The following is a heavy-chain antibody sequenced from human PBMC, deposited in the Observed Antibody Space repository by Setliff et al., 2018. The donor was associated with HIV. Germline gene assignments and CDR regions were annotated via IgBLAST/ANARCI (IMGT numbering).Heavy chain of an antibody. Sequence: SETLSLTCNVSGDSITTYYWSWIRQPAGKRLDWIGRINNNGSTNYNPSLKSRVTISVDTSKNQFSLKLSSVTAADTAVYYCARLDCSSSSGFVDYWGQGTLVTVSS. CDR2: INNNGST. D-gene: IGHD2-2*01. J-gene: IGHJ4*02. CDR3: ARLDCSSSSGFVDY. CDR1: GDSITTYY. V-gene: IGHV4-4*07.